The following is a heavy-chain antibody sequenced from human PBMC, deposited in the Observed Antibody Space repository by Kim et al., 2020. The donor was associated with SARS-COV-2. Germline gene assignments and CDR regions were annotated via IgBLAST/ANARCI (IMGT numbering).Heavy chain of an antibody. CDR1: GFTFNSYW. V-gene: IGHV3-74*01. Sequence: GGSLRLSCAASGFTFNSYWMQWVRQAPGKGLVWVSRINSEGSTTRYAGSVKGRFSISRDNAKNILYLQMKSLRAEDTAVYFCARDPTYCSGGSCYSNGVYPWGQGSLGTVSS. D-gene: IGHD2-15*01. J-gene: IGHJ5*02. CDR3: ARDPTYCSGGSCYSNGVYP. CDR2: INSEGSTT.